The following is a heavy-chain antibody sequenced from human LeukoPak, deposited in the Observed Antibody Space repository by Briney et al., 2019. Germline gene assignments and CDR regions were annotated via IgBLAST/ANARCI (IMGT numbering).Heavy chain of an antibody. V-gene: IGHV1-69*13. CDR3: ARDRENRGVGATKEYAFDI. D-gene: IGHD1-26*01. J-gene: IGHJ3*02. CDR1: GYTFINYD. Sequence: WASVKVSCKASGYTFINYDFSWVRQAPGQGLEWMGGIIPIFGTANYAQKFQGRVTITADESTSTAYMELSSLRSEDTAVYYCARDRENRGVGATKEYAFDIWGQGTMVTVSS. CDR2: IIPIFGTA.